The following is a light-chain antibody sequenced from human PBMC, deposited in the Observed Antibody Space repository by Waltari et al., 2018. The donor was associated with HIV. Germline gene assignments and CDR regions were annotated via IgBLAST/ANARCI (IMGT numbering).Light chain of an antibody. CDR2: DDS. Sequence: SYVLTQPPSVSVAPGKTARITCGGNNIGSKSVHWYQHRPGQAPVLVIYDDSDRPSGIPERFSGSTSGNTATLTISRVEAGDEADYYCHVWDSRSVTFGGGTKLTVV. V-gene: IGLV3-21*04. CDR1: NIGSKS. J-gene: IGLJ2*01. CDR3: HVWDSRSVT.